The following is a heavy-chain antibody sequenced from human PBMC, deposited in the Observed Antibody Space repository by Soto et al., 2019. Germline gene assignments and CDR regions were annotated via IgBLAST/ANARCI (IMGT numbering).Heavy chain of an antibody. CDR3: ARVGYDLWSGYYYYYYMDV. J-gene: IGHJ6*03. D-gene: IGHD3-3*01. V-gene: IGHV4-59*01. Sequence: QVQLQESGPGLVKPSETLSLTCTVSGGSISSYYWSWIGQPPGKGLEWIGYIYYSGSTNYNPSLKSRVTISVDTSKNQFSLKLSSVTAADTAVYYCARVGYDLWSGYYYYYYMDVWGKGTTVTVSS. CDR1: GGSISSYY. CDR2: IYYSGST.